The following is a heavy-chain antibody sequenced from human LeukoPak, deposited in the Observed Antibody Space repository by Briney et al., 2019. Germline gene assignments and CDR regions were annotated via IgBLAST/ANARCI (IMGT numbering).Heavy chain of an antibody. D-gene: IGHD5-18*01. CDR3: ANVERGYNYGLVDY. J-gene: IGHJ4*02. Sequence: GGPLRLSCAAFGFIFDDYGMSWVREAPGKGLEWVSAISGSGGSTYYADCVRGRFTISRDNSNNTLSLQMNRLRADDTAVYYCANVERGYNYGLVDYWGQGTLVTVSS. CDR1: GFIFDDYG. CDR2: ISGSGGST. V-gene: IGHV3-23*01.